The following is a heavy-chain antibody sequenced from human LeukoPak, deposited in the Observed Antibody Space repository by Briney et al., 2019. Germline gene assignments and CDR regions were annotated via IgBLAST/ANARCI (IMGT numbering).Heavy chain of an antibody. V-gene: IGHV4-30-2*01. CDR2: IYDSGST. CDR3: ARYGGSGTYFFDS. Sequence: SETLSLTCAVSGGSISSGGYAWSWIRQPPGKGLEWIGYIYDSGSTYYNPSLQSRVTVSLDRSKNQFSLKLSSVTAADTAVYYCARYGGSGTYFFDSWGQGTLVTVSS. D-gene: IGHD3-10*01. CDR1: GGSISSGGYA. J-gene: IGHJ4*02.